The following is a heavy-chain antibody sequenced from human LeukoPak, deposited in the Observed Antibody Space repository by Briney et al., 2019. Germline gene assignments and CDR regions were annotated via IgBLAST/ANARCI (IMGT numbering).Heavy chain of an antibody. CDR3: ARFRITVDSFDY. Sequence: SETLSLTCTVSGGSISSGDYYWSWIRQPPGRGLEWLGYIYYSGSTYYNPSLKSRVTISLDTSKNQFSLKLSSVTAADTAVYYCARFRITVDSFDYWGQGTLVTVSS. CDR2: IYYSGST. D-gene: IGHD3-10*01. J-gene: IGHJ4*02. V-gene: IGHV4-30-4*01. CDR1: GGSISSGDYY.